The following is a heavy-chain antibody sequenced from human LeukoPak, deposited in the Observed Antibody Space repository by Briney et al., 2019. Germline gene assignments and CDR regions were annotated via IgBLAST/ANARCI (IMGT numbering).Heavy chain of an antibody. J-gene: IGHJ6*03. CDR2: IYYSGSP. D-gene: IGHD2-2*02. Sequence: SQTLSLTCTVSGGSISTGGYYWSWIRQHPGKGLEWIGYIYYSGSPYYNPSLKSRVTISVDTSKNQFSLKLSSVTAADTAVYYCARRAPDCSSTSCYKFGYYYYIDVWGKGTTVTVSS. V-gene: IGHV4-31*03. CDR1: GGSISTGGYY. CDR3: ARRAPDCSSTSCYKFGYYYYIDV.